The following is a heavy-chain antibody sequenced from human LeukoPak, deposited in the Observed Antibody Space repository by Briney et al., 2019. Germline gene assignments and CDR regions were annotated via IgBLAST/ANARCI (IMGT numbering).Heavy chain of an antibody. CDR2: TKQDGSEK. Sequence: GGSLRLSCAASGFTFSSYWMSWVRQAPGKGLEWVANTKQDGSEKYYVDSVKGRFTISRDNAKNSLYLQMNSLRAEDTAVYYCAGERDYGGNLPTFDYWGQGTLVTVSS. CDR3: AGERDYGGNLPTFDY. D-gene: IGHD4-23*01. J-gene: IGHJ4*02. CDR1: GFTFSSYW. V-gene: IGHV3-7*01.